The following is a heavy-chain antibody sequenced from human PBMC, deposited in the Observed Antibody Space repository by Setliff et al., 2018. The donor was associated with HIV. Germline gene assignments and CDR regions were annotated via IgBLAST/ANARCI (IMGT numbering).Heavy chain of an antibody. V-gene: IGHV3-13*01. J-gene: IGHJ6*03. CDR3: AREIQNCGGNHYYCYMDV. CDR1: RFIFGTYD. CDR2: MGLLGDT. D-gene: IGHD2-15*01. Sequence: GGSLRLSCAASRFIFGTYDMHWVRQVAGKGLEWVSAMGLLGDTYYADSVKGRFTISREDAKNSLYLQMNSLRAGDTAVYYCAREIQNCGGNHYYCYMDVWGKGTTVTVSS.